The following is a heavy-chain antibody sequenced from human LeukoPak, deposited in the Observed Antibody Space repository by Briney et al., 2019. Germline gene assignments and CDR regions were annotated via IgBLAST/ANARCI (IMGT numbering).Heavy chain of an antibody. CDR1: GFTFSSYS. D-gene: IGHD2-15*01. V-gene: IGHV3-21*01. CDR3: AKDVRRYCSGGSCRPLGYLDV. J-gene: IGHJ6*03. Sequence: GGSLRLSCAASGFTFSSYSMNWVRQAPGKGLEWVSSISSSSYIYYADSVKGRFTISRDNAKNSLYLQMNSLRAEDTAVYYCAKDVRRYCSGGSCRPLGYLDVWGKGTTVTVTS. CDR2: ISSSSYI.